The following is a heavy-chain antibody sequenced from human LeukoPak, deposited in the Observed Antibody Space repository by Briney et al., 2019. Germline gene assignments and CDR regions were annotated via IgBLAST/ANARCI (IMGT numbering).Heavy chain of an antibody. D-gene: IGHD6-13*01. J-gene: IGHJ3*02. CDR3: ARRGPLVRRWAFDI. CDR1: GGSISSYY. V-gene: IGHV4-59*08. Sequence: SETLSLTCTVSGGSISSYYWSWIRQPPGKGLEWIGYIYYSGSTSYNPSLKSRVTISVDTSKNQFSLKLSSVTAADTAVYYCARRGPLVRRWAFDIWGQGTMVTVSS. CDR2: IYYSGST.